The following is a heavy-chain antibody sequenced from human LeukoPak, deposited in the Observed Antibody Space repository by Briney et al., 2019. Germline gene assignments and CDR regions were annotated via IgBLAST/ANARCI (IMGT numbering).Heavy chain of an antibody. Sequence: SETLSLTCGVYGGSLSGYYWSWIRQPPGKGLEWTGEINHSGSTNYNPSLKSRVTISVDTSENQFSLKLNSVTAADTAVYYCARGPSERYYESNGYYYFDYWGQGTLVTVSS. D-gene: IGHD3-22*01. CDR3: ARGPSERYYESNGYYYFDY. CDR1: GGSLSGYY. V-gene: IGHV4-34*01. J-gene: IGHJ4*02. CDR2: INHSGST.